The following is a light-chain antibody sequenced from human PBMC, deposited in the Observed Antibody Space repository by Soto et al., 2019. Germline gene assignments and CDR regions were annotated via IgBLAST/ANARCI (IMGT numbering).Light chain of an antibody. Sequence: QSALTQPASVSGSPGQSITFSCTGSSDDIGSFNLVSWYQQYPGKAPKLILYDVYKRPLGVSDRFSGSKSGSTASLTISGLQAEDEADYHCCSYAGSRWMFGGGTKLTVL. V-gene: IGLV2-23*02. CDR1: SDDIGSFNL. J-gene: IGLJ3*02. CDR3: CSYAGSRWM. CDR2: DVY.